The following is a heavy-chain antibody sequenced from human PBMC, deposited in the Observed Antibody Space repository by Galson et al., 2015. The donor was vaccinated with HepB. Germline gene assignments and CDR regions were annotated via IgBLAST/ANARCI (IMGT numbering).Heavy chain of an antibody. V-gene: IGHV3-23*01. D-gene: IGHD3-22*01. J-gene: IGHJ4*02. CDR2: ISGSGGST. CDR3: AKGLGKYYYDSSGYSDY. CDR1: GFTFSSYA. Sequence: SLRLSCAASGFTFSSYAMSWVRQAPGKGLEWVSAISGSGGSTYYADSVKGRFTISRDNSKNTLYLQMNSLRAEDTAVYYCAKGLGKYYYDSSGYSDYWGQGTLVTVSS.